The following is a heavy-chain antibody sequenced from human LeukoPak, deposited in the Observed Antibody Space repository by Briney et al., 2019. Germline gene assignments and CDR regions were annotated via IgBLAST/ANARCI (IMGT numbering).Heavy chain of an antibody. CDR1: GFTFSNYD. J-gene: IGHJ4*02. CDR3: ARDLAYSRLDY. CDR2: IFYDGSNK. D-gene: IGHD5-18*01. V-gene: IGHV3-33*08. Sequence: GGSLRLSCAASGFTFSNYDMHWVRQAPGKGLEWVAVIFYDGSNKYYADSVKGRFTISRDNSKNTLYLQMNSLRVEDTAFYYCARDLAYSRLDYWGQGMLVTVSS.